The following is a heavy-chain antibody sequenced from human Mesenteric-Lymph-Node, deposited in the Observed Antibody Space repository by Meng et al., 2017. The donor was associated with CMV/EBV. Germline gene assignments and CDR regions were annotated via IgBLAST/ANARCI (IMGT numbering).Heavy chain of an antibody. CDR3: AKDCTSTTCYSH. V-gene: IGHV3-23*03. D-gene: IGHD2-2*02. Sequence: GESLKISCAASGFTFSNYAMSWVRQAPGKGLEWVSVIYSDTTSTFYTDSVKGRFTISRDNSKNTLYLQMNSLRAEDTAVYYCAKDCTSTTCYSHWGQGTLVTVSS. CDR2: IYSDTTST. CDR1: GFTFSNYA. J-gene: IGHJ4*02.